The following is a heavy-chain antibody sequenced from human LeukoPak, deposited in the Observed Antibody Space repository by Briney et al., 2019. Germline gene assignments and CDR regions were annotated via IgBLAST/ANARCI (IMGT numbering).Heavy chain of an antibody. CDR3: ARIAVAGTHY. V-gene: IGHV3-21*01. Sequence: GGSLRLSCAASGFTFSSYSMHWVRQAPGKGLEWVSSISSSSSYIYYADSVKGRFTISRDNAKNSLYLQMNSLRAEDTAVYYCARIAVAGTHYWGQGTLVTVSS. CDR1: GFTFSSYS. J-gene: IGHJ4*02. D-gene: IGHD6-19*01. CDR2: ISSSSSYI.